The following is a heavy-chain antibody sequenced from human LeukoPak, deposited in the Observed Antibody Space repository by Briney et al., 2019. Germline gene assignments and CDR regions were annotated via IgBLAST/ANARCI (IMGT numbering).Heavy chain of an antibody. Sequence: GASVKVSCKASGYTFTGYYMHWVRQAPGQGLEWMGWINPNSGGTNYAQKFQGWVTMTRDTSISTAYMELSRLRSDDTAVYYCARVDGYDGSGRPLDDAFDIWGQGTMVTVSS. CDR1: GYTFTGYY. D-gene: IGHD3-22*01. CDR2: INPNSGGT. V-gene: IGHV1-2*04. CDR3: ARVDGYDGSGRPLDDAFDI. J-gene: IGHJ3*02.